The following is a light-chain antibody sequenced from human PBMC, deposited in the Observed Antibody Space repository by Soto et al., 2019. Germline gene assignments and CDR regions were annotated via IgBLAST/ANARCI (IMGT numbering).Light chain of an antibody. V-gene: IGLV2-14*01. CDR3: SSHTSGSTRV. CDR2: EVT. J-gene: IGLJ1*01. Sequence: QSVLTQPASVSGSPGQSIAISCTGTSSDVGGYDYVSWYQQHPDKAPKLMIYEVTKRPSGVSNRFSGSKSGNTASLTISGLHPEDEADYYCSSHTSGSTRVSGSGTKVTVL. CDR1: SSDVGGYDY.